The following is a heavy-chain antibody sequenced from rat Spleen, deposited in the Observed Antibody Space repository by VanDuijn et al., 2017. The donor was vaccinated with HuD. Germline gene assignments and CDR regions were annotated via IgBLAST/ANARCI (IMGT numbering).Heavy chain of an antibody. CDR1: GFTFNNNW. Sequence: EVQLVESDGGLVQPGRSLKLSCVASGFTFNNNWMTWIRQAPGKGLEWVAYISYDGGGTYYPDSVKDRFTISRDNAKSTLYLQMSSLRSEDTATYYCARHEDYGGYSKDYFEYWGQGVMVTVSS. CDR3: ARHEDYGGYSKDYFEY. J-gene: IGHJ2*01. CDR2: ISYDGGGT. V-gene: IGHV5-31*01. D-gene: IGHD1-11*01.